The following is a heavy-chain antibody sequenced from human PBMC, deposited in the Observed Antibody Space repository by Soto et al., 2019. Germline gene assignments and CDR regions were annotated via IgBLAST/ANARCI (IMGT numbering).Heavy chain of an antibody. Sequence: PGGSLRLSCTASGFTFSLYTMDWVRQAPGEGLEWVSGTNGGSDDTHYADSVKGRFTISRDNSKNTLYLQMNSLRVEDTAVYYCAKSHKDTWFRSDFDYWGQGTPVTVSS. J-gene: IGHJ4*02. CDR1: GFTFSLYT. CDR3: AKSHKDTWFRSDFDY. V-gene: IGHV3-23*01. CDR2: TNGGSDDT. D-gene: IGHD3-9*01.